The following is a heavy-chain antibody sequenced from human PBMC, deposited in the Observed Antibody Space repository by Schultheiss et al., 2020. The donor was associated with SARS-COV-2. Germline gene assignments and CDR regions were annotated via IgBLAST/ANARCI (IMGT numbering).Heavy chain of an antibody. CDR2: INSDGSST. D-gene: IGHD4-23*01. J-gene: IGHJ6*02. CDR1: GFTFSSYG. Sequence: GGSLRLSCAASGFTFSSYGMHWVRQAPGKGLVWVSRINSDGSSTSYADSVKGRFTISRDNAKNSLYLQMNSLRAEDTAVYYCARGTVDYGGKFGYYYYYGMDVWGQGTTVTVSS. V-gene: IGHV3-74*01. CDR3: ARGTVDYGGKFGYYYYYGMDV.